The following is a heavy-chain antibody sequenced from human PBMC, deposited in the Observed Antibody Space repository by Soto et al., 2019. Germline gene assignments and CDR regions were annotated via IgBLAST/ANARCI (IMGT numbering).Heavy chain of an antibody. CDR2: IYYSGST. D-gene: IGHD2-15*01. V-gene: IGHV4-31*03. CDR3: ARDTVVPGMDFGY. J-gene: IGHJ4*02. Sequence: SETLSLTCTVSGGSISSGGYYWSWIRQHPGKGLEWIGYIYYSGSTYYNPSLKSRVTISVDTSKNQFSLKLSSVTAADTAVYYCARDTVVPGMDFGYWGQGTLVTVSS. CDR1: GGSISSGGYY.